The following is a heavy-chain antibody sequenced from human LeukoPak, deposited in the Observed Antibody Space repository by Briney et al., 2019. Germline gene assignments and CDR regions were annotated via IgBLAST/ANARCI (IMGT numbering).Heavy chain of an antibody. CDR2: INPSGGST. CDR3: ARDLRYYDFWSGYTFDY. J-gene: IGHJ4*02. Sequence: GASVKVSCKASGYTFTSYYMHWVRQAPGQGLEWMGIINPSGGSTSYAQKFQGRVTMTRDTSTSTVYMELSSLRSEDTAVYYCARDLRYYDFWSGYTFDYWGQGTLVTVSS. CDR1: GYTFTSYY. V-gene: IGHV1-46*01. D-gene: IGHD3-3*01.